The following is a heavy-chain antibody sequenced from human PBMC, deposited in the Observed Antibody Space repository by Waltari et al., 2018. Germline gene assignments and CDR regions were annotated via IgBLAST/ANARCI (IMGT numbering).Heavy chain of an antibody. J-gene: IGHJ3*02. V-gene: IGHV4-61*02. CDR2: IYTSGST. CDR1: GGSISRCSYY. D-gene: IGHD3-22*01. Sequence: QVQLQASAPGLVKPSQTLSLPCPVPGGSISRCSYYWSWIRQPSGQGLEWIGRIYTSGSTNYNPSLKSRVTISVDTSKNQFSLKLSSVTAADTAVYYCAREGHYYDSSGYPDAFDIWGQGTMVTVSS. CDR3: AREGHYYDSSGYPDAFDI.